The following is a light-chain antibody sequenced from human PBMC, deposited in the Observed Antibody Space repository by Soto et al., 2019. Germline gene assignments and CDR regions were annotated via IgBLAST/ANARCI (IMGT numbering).Light chain of an antibody. Sequence: EIVMTQSPATLSVSPGERATLSCKASQSVSSNLAWYQHKPGQAPRLLIYGASTRATGIPARFSGSGSGTEFTLTISSLQSEDFAVYYCHQYGNRPPLTFGGGTKVDIK. CDR1: QSVSSN. CDR2: GAS. J-gene: IGKJ4*01. CDR3: HQYGNRPPLT. V-gene: IGKV3-15*01.